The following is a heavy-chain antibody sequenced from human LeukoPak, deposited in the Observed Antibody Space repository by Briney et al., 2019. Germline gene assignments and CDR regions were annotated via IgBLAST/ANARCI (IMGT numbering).Heavy chain of an antibody. CDR3: AKGQRSPLLLIAAAATGADY. D-gene: IGHD6-13*01. J-gene: IGHJ4*02. CDR1: GFTFDDYG. CDR2: INWNGGST. Sequence: GGSLRLSCAASGFTFDDYGVSWVRQAPGKGLEWVSGINWNGGSTGYADSVKGRFTISRDNAKNSLYLQMNSLRAEDTAVYYCAKGQRSPLLLIAAAATGADYWGQGTPVTVSS. V-gene: IGHV3-20*04.